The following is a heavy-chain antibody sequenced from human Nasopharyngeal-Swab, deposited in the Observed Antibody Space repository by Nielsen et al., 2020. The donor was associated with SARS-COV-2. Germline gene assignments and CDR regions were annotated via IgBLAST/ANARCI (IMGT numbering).Heavy chain of an antibody. CDR1: GLTVTTSY. Sequence: GGSLRLSCAASGLTVTTSYMNWVRRIPGEGLEWVSFISSDGSASYADSVQGRFTISRQNSRNTLYLQMNSLRAEDTAVYYCARGVRGSGTYWGMDIWGQGTTVTVSS. CDR3: ARGVRGSGTYWGMDI. D-gene: IGHD3-10*01. CDR2: ISSDGSA. J-gene: IGHJ6*02. V-gene: IGHV3-53*01.